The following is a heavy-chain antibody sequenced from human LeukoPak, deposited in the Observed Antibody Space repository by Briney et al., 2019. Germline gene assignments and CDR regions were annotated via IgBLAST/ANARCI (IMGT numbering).Heavy chain of an antibody. Sequence: GGSLRLSCAASGFTVSSNNMSWVRQAPGKGLEWVSAIYSGGSTYYADSVKGRFTISRDNSKNTLYLQMNSLRAEDTAVYYCAKDQTVAGISNWFDPWGQGTLVTVSS. CDR3: AKDQTVAGISNWFDP. D-gene: IGHD6-19*01. V-gene: IGHV3-53*05. CDR1: GFTVSSNN. CDR2: IYSGGST. J-gene: IGHJ5*02.